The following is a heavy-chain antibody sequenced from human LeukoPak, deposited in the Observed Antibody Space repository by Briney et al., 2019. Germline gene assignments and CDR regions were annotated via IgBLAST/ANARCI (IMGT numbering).Heavy chain of an antibody. V-gene: IGHV4-34*01. J-gene: IGHJ6*02. D-gene: IGHD3-10*01. CDR2: INHSGST. CDR1: GGSFSGYY. CDR3: ARGRGYMVRGAYYYYGMDV. Sequence: SETLSLTCAVYGGSFSGYYWSWIRLPPGKGLEWIGEINHSGSTNYNPSLKSRVTISVDTSKNQFSLKLSSVTAADTAVYYCARGRGYMVRGAYYYYGMDVWGQGTTVTVSS.